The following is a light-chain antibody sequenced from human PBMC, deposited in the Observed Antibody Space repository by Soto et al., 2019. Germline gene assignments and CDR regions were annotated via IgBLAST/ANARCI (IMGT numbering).Light chain of an antibody. CDR2: GAS. CDR1: QAIGND. CDR3: LQDYDYPWT. V-gene: IGKV1-6*01. J-gene: IGKJ1*01. Sequence: AIQMTQSPSSLSAFIGDRVTITCRASQAIGNDLGWYQQKPGKAPTLLIYGASTLHSGVPSRFSGSGSGTFFTLTISRLQPEDFATYYCLQDYDYPWTFGQGTKVEV.